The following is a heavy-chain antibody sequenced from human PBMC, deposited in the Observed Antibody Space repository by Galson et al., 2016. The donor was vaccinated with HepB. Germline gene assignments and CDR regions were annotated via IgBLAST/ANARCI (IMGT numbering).Heavy chain of an antibody. CDR3: ARELDHSFYFDY. D-gene: IGHD1-14*01. V-gene: IGHV1-46*01. J-gene: IGHJ4*02. Sequence: QKFQDRITMTRDTSTSTVYMELISLRSEDTAVYYCARELDHSFYFDYWGQGTLLTVSS.